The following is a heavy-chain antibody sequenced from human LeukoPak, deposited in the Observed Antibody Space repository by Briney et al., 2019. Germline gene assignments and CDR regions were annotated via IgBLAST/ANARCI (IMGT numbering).Heavy chain of an antibody. D-gene: IGHD1-26*01. CDR1: GFTVSSNY. CDR2: IYSGGST. J-gene: IGHJ4*02. CDR3: ARDSPYRGSYSLDY. Sequence: GGSLRLSCAASGFTVSSNYMSWVRQAPGKGLEWVSVIYSGGSTYYADSVKGRFTISRDNSKNTLYLQMNSLRAEDTAVYYCARDSPYRGSYSLDYWGQGTLVTVSS. V-gene: IGHV3-66*01.